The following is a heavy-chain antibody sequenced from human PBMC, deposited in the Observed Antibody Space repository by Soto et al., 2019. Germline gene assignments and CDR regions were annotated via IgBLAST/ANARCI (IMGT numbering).Heavy chain of an antibody. CDR2: IIPIFGTA. D-gene: IGHD6-13*01. CDR1: GCTFSSYA. V-gene: IGHV1-69*13. Sequence: AVKVSCKASGCTFSSYAISWVRQAPGQGLEWMGGIIPIFGTANYAQKFQGRVTITADESTSTAYMELSSLRSEDTAVYYCARDLGYSSSWYYFDYWGQGTLVTVSS. J-gene: IGHJ4*02. CDR3: ARDLGYSSSWYYFDY.